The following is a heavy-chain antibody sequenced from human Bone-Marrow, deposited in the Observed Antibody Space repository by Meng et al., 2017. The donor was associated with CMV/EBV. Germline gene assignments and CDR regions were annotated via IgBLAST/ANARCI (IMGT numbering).Heavy chain of an antibody. Sequence: GSLRLSCAVYGGSFSGYYWSWFRQPPGKGLEWIGEINHSGSTNYNPSLKSRFTISVDTSKNQFSLKLSSVTAADTAVYYCARDVLRFFSRGLWGYVLDGMDVWGQGTTVTVSS. V-gene: IGHV4-34*01. CDR1: GGSFSGYY. J-gene: IGHJ6*02. CDR3: ARDVLRFFSRGLWGYVLDGMDV. CDR2: INHSGST. D-gene: IGHD3-3*01.